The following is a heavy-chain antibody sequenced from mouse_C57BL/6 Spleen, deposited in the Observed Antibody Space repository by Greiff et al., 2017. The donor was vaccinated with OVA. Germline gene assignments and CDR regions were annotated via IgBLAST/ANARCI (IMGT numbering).Heavy chain of an antibody. CDR2: INPSNGGT. CDR1: GYTFTRYW. V-gene: IGHV1-53*01. D-gene: IGHD3-2*02. CDR3: LPDSSGYLWFAY. J-gene: IGHJ3*01. Sequence: QVQLKQPGTELVKPGASVTLSCKASGYTFTRYWMHWVKPRPGQGLAWIGNINPSNGGTNYNEKFKSKATLTVDKSSSTAYMQLSSLTSEDSAVYYCLPDSSGYLWFAYWGQGTLVTVSA.